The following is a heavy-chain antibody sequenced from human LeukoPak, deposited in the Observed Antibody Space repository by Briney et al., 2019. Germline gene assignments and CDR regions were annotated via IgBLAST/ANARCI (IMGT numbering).Heavy chain of an antibody. Sequence: PGGSLRLSCAASGFTFSIYSMNWVRQAPGKGLEWVSSISSSSDYIYYADSVKGRFTISRDNSKNTLYLQMNSLRVEDTAVYYCANDDYYDSSGQLDAFDIWGQGTMVTVSS. J-gene: IGHJ3*02. CDR3: ANDDYYDSSGQLDAFDI. CDR2: ISSSSDYI. D-gene: IGHD3-22*01. CDR1: GFTFSIYS. V-gene: IGHV3-21*04.